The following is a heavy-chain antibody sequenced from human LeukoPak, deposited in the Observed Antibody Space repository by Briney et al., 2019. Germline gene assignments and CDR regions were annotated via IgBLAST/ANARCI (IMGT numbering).Heavy chain of an antibody. CDR3: AKQGGRYFDY. V-gene: IGHV3-23*01. J-gene: IGHJ4*02. CDR2: ISSSGGST. Sequence: GGSLRLSCAASGLTFSSSAMSWVRQAPGKGLEWVSAISSSGGSTYYTDSVKGRFTISRDNSKNTLYRQMNSLRAEDTAVYYCAKQGGRYFDYWGQGALVTVSS. CDR1: GLTFSSSA. D-gene: IGHD3-16*01.